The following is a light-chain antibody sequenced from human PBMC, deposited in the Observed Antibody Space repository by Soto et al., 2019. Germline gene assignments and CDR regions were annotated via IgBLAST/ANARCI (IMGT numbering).Light chain of an antibody. CDR1: QSISSW. Sequence: DIQMTQSPSTLSASVGDRVTITCRASQSISSWLAWYQQKPGKAPKLLIYKATSLESGVPSRFSGSGSGTEFPLTISRLQADDFATYYCQQYKAFGGGTKVEIK. CDR3: QQYKA. J-gene: IGKJ4*01. V-gene: IGKV1-5*03. CDR2: KAT.